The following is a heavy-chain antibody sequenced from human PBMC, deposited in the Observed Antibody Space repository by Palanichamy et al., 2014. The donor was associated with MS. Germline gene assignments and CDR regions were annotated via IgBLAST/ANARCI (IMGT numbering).Heavy chain of an antibody. J-gene: IGHJ4*02. CDR3: ARYFDLRSYPTQRCDY. CDR1: GSTFSNYW. Sequence: EVQLVDVWGRAWSSLGGPVRLSCVASGSTFSNYWMTWVRQAPGTGLEWVATISEDGSQKYYLDSVKGRSTISRDNAKSSLWLQMNSLGAGDTVVYYCARYFDLRSYPTQRCDYWSQGTLVTVSS. D-gene: IGHD3-16*02. CDR2: ISEDGSQK. V-gene: IGHV3-7*03.